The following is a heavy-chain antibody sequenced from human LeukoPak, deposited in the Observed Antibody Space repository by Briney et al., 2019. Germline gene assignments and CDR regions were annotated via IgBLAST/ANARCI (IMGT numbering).Heavy chain of an antibody. D-gene: IGHD4-23*01. Sequence: KAGGSLRVSCAASGSTFSSYAMSWVRQAPGKGLEWVGRIKSKRDGETTDYAALVKSRFSISRDDSKNTVYLQMNSLRTEDTAVYYCTSLVGSPTYWGQGALVTVSS. J-gene: IGHJ4*02. CDR1: GSTFSSYA. CDR3: TSLVGSPTY. CDR2: IKSKRDGETT. V-gene: IGHV3-15*01.